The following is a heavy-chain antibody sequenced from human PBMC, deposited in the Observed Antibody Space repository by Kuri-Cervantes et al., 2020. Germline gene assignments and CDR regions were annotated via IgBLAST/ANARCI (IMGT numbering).Heavy chain of an antibody. D-gene: IGHD5-18*01. Sequence: SETLSLTCAISGDSVSSNSAAWNWIRQSPSRGLEWLGRTYYRSKWYNDYAVSVKSRITINPDTSKNQFSLKLSSVTAVDTAVYYCARGGYSYGYYFDYWGQGTLVTVSS. CDR2: TYYRSKWYN. V-gene: IGHV6-1*01. J-gene: IGHJ4*02. CDR1: GDSVSSNSAA. CDR3: ARGGYSYGYYFDY.